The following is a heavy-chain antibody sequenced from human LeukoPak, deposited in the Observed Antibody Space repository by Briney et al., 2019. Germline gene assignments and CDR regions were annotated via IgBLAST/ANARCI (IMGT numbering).Heavy chain of an antibody. Sequence: SETLSLTCTVSGGSISSYYWSWIRQPAGKGLESIGHISTSGSTNYNPSLKSRVTISVDTSKNQFSLKLSSVTAADTAVYYCARHWTYHDYVWGSYRPYYFDYWGQGTLVTVSS. CDR3: ARHWTYHDYVWGSYRPYYFDY. J-gene: IGHJ4*02. CDR1: GGSISSYY. D-gene: IGHD3-16*02. V-gene: IGHV4-4*07. CDR2: ISTSGST.